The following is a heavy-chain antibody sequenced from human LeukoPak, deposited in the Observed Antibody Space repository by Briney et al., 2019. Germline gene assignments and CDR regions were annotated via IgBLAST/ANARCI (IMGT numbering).Heavy chain of an antibody. CDR3: ARVFSVVTDFDY. CDR2: INPGGGST. J-gene: IGHJ4*02. CDR1: GYTFTSYY. V-gene: IGHV1-46*01. D-gene: IGHD3-22*01. Sequence: ASVKVSCKASGYTFTSYYMHWVRQAPGQGLEWMGIINPGGGSTSYAQKFQGRVTMTRDTSTSTVYMELSSLRSEDTAVYYCARVFSVVTDFDYWGQGTLVTVSS.